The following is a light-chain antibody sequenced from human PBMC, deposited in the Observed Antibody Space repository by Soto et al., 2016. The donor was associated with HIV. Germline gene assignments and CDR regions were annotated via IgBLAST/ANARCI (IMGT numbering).Light chain of an antibody. V-gene: IGKV1-12*01. Sequence: DIQMTQSPSSVSASVGDRVTITCRASQGISSSLAWYQQKPGKAPKLLIYAASNLQSGVLSRFSGSGSGTDFTLTISNLQPEDFATYYCQQANSFPPYTFGQGTKLGDQT. CDR2: AAS. CDR1: QGISSS. J-gene: IGKJ2*01. CDR3: QQANSFPPYT.